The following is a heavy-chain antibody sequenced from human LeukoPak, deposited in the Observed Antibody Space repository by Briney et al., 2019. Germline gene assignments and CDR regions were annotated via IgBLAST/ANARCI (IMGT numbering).Heavy chain of an antibody. J-gene: IGHJ4*02. CDR1: GASVSSGDYY. CDR3: ACLNYYDYVRGNYRRGGDF. V-gene: IGHV4-30-4*01. D-gene: IGHD3-16*02. Sequence: PSQTLSLTCNVSGASVSSGDYYWTWIRQPPGKGLEWIGYIYYSGSTYYNPSLKSRSTISLDTSKTQFSLRLDSVTAADTAVYYCACLNYYDYVRGNYRRGGDFWGQGTLVTVSS. CDR2: IYYSGST.